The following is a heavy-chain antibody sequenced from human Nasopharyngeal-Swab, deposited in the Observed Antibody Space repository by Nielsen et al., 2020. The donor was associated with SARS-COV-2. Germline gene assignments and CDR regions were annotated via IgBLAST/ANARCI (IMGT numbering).Heavy chain of an antibody. Sequence: GSLRLSCAASGFIFGSYAMSWVRQAPGKGLEWVSRVYSGGSGIRYADSVRGRFTISRDDSKNTVYLQMNGLRAEDTALYYCAKGFGPYVTAADYWGQGTLVTVSS. V-gene: IGHV3-23*03. CDR1: GFIFGSYA. D-gene: IGHD2-21*02. CDR3: AKGFGPYVTAADY. J-gene: IGHJ4*02. CDR2: VYSGGSGI.